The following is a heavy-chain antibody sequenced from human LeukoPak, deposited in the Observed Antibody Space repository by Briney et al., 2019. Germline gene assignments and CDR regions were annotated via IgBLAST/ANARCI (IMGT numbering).Heavy chain of an antibody. CDR2: VWYDGSNK. CDR1: GFTFSSYG. CDR3: AKSAGATTAGRHDY. Sequence: GGSLRLSCAASGFTFSSYGMHWVRQAPGKGLEWVAVVWYDGSNKYYADSVKGRFTISRDNSKNTLYLQMNSLRAEDTAAYYCAKSAGATTAGRHDYWGQGTLVTASS. D-gene: IGHD1-26*01. V-gene: IGHV3-33*06. J-gene: IGHJ4*02.